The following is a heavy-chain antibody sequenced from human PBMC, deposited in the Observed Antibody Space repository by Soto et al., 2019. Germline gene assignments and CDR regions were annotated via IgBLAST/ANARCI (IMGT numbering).Heavy chain of an antibody. V-gene: IGHV4-31*03. CDR1: GGSISSGGYY. D-gene: IGHD3-10*01. CDR2: IYYSGST. Sequence: QLQLQESGPGLVKPSQTLSLTCTVSGGSISSGGYYWSWIRQHPGKGLEWIGCIYYSGSTYYNPSLKSRVTISVDTSKNQFSLKLSSVTAADTAVYYCVRYGSGSYGHWGQGTLVTVSS. CDR3: VRYGSGSYGH. J-gene: IGHJ4*02.